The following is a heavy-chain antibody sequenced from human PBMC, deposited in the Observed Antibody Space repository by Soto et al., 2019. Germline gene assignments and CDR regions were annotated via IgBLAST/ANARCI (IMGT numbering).Heavy chain of an antibody. D-gene: IGHD3-22*01. J-gene: IGHJ5*01. CDR2: INHSGST. CDR1: GGSFSGYY. V-gene: IGHV4-34*01. Sequence: SETLSLTCAVYGGSFSGYYWSWIRQPPGKGLEWIGEINHSGSTNYNPSLKSRVTISVDTSKSQFSLKLSSVSAADTAVYYCARLGGYYQSLDSWGQGTLVTVSS. CDR3: ARLGGYYQSLDS.